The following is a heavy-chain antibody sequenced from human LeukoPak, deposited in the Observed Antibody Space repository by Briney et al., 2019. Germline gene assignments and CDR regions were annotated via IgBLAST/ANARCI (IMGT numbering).Heavy chain of an antibody. CDR2: IVVGSGNT. CDR3: AAGLEAATNMLDYYYYGMDV. D-gene: IGHD5-24*01. Sequence: LVKVSCKASVFTFSSSAMQWVRQARGQRLEWIGWIVVGSGNTNYAQKFQERVTITRDMSTSTAYMELSSLRSEDTAVYYCAAGLEAATNMLDYYYYGMDVWGQGTTVTVSS. CDR1: VFTFSSSA. V-gene: IGHV1-58*02. J-gene: IGHJ6*02.